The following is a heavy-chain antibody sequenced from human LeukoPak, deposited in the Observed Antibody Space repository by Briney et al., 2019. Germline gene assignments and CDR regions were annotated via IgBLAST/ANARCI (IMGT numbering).Heavy chain of an antibody. V-gene: IGHV3-74*01. CDR2: ISRDGSYT. D-gene: IGHD1-1*01. CDR3: AKASRAGTTGYFDY. Sequence: PGGSLRLSCAASGFTLSRYWMHWVRQAPGKGLVWVSHISRDGSYTNYADSVKGRFTISRDNANNTLYLQMNSLRAEDTAVYNCAKASRAGTTGYFDYWGQGTLVTVSS. CDR1: GFTLSRYW. J-gene: IGHJ4*02.